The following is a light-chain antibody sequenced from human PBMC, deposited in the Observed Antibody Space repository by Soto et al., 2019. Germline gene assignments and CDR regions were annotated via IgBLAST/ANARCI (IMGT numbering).Light chain of an antibody. V-gene: IGKV3-20*01. CDR2: GAS. J-gene: IGKJ1*01. CDR3: QLYGSSPL. CDR1: QSVSSSY. Sequence: EIVLTQSPGTLALSPGERATLSCRASQSVSSSYLAWYQQKPGQAPRLLIYGASSRATGIPARFSGSGSGTDFTLTISGLEPEDFAVYFCQLYGSSPLFGQGTKVDI.